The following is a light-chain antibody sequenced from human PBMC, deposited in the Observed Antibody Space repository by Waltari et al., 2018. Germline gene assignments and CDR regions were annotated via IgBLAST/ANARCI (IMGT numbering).Light chain of an antibody. CDR2: WAS. J-gene: IGKJ1*01. Sequence: DIVMTQSPDFLAVSLGERATINCKSSQSVLYSSTNKNYLVWYQQKPGQPPKLLIYWASTRESGVPDRFSGSGSGTDFTLTISSLQAEDVAVYYCQQYYSTPRTFGQGTKVEIK. CDR3: QQYYSTPRT. V-gene: IGKV4-1*01. CDR1: QSVLYSSTNKNY.